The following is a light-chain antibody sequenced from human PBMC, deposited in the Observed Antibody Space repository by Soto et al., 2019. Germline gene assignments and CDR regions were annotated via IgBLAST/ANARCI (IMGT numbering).Light chain of an antibody. J-gene: IGKJ1*01. CDR2: KAS. CDR3: QQYNDNWT. CDR1: QSISSW. Sequence: PSTLSASVGDRVTITCRASQSISSWLAWYQQKPGTAPKLLIYKASTLQSGVPSRFSGSGSGTEFTLTISSLQPDDSATYYCQQYNDNWTFGQGTK. V-gene: IGKV1-5*03.